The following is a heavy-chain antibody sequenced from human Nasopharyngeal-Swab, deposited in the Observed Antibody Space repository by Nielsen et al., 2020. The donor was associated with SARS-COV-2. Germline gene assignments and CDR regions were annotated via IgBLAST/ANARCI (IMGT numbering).Heavy chain of an antibody. V-gene: IGHV3-23*01. CDR1: GFTFSSYA. Sequence: GESLKISCEASGFTFSSYAMSWVRQAPGRGLEWVSAISGSGGSTYYADSVKGRFTISRDNSKNTLYLQMNSLRAEDTAVYYCARDGQSYGMDVWGQGTTVTVSS. J-gene: IGHJ6*02. CDR3: ARDGQSYGMDV. CDR2: ISGSGGST.